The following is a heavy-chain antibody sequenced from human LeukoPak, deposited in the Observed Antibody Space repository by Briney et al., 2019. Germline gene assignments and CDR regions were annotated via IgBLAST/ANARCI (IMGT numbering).Heavy chain of an antibody. CDR1: GGSISSYY. D-gene: IGHD2-15*01. J-gene: IGHJ4*02. CDR2: IYTSGST. CDR3: ARGLEPEDPGYFDY. Sequence: PSETLSLTCTVSGGSISSYYWSWIRQPPGKGLEWIGYIYTSGSTNYNPSLKSRVTISVDTSKNQFSLKLSSVTAADTAVYYCARGLEPEDPGYFDYWGQGTLVTVSS. V-gene: IGHV4-4*09.